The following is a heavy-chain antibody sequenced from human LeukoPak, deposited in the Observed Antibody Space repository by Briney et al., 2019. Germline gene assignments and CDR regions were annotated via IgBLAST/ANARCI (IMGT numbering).Heavy chain of an antibody. D-gene: IGHD2-21*01. V-gene: IGHV4-4*07. Sequence: SETLSLTCTASGASITSYYWSWIRQPAGKGLEWIGRIYNSGSTNYNPSLKSRVTMSIDTSKNQFSLKLTSVTAADTAVYYCARSLVPPTYWYFDSWGQGTLVTVSS. CDR1: GASITSYY. CDR2: IYNSGST. CDR3: ARSLVPPTYWYFDS. J-gene: IGHJ4*02.